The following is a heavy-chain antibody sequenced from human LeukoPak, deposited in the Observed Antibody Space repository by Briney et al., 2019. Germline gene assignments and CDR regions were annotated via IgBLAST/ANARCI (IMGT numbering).Heavy chain of an antibody. CDR2: INTDGSTT. CDR3: ARAGGYSGYDYGDSAFDI. V-gene: IGHV3-74*01. CDR1: GFIFSNYW. Sequence: GGSLRLSCAASGFIFSNYWMHWVRQAPGKGLVWVSRINTDGSTTTYADSVKGRFTISRDNAKNTVYLQMNSLRAEDTAVYYCARAGGYSGYDYGDSAFDIWGQGTMVTVSS. J-gene: IGHJ3*02. D-gene: IGHD5-12*01.